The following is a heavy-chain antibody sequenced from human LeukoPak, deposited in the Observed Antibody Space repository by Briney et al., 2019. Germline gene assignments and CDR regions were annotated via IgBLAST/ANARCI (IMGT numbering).Heavy chain of an antibody. V-gene: IGHV3-21*01. Sequence: GGSLALSCAASGFTFSSYRMDWDRQAPGKGLDSASSISSIRSDIYYADSGKGRFTISRDNAKNSMYLQMNSLRSEDTAVYYCARDDAVITGTINWFDPWGQGTLVTVSS. CDR2: ISSIRSDI. CDR1: GFTFSSYR. CDR3: ARDDAVITGTINWFDP. D-gene: IGHD1-20*01. J-gene: IGHJ5*02.